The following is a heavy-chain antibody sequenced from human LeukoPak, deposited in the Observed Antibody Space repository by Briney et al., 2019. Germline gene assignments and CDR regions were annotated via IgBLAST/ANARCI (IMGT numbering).Heavy chain of an antibody. D-gene: IGHD2-8*02. CDR3: AKIRVLVCKTTCY. CDR2: ISYDGSNK. V-gene: IGHV3-30*18. Sequence: GGSLRLSCAASGFTFSSYGMHWVRQAPGKGLEWVEVISYDGSNKYYADSVKGRFTNSRDNSKNTLYLEMNSRRAEDTAVYYCAKIRVLVCKTTCYWVRGTLVAVPS. CDR1: GFTFSSYG. J-gene: IGHJ4*02.